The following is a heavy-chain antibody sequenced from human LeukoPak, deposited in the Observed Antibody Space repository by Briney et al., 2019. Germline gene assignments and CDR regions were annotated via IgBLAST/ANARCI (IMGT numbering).Heavy chain of an antibody. Sequence: QPGGSLRLSWAASGITFNNYEINWVRQAPGKGLEWVSYISRSGTTIYYADSVKGRFTITRDNAKNSLYLQMNSLRAEYTAVYDCAGKSATGTTLDYWGQGTLVTVSS. J-gene: IGHJ4*02. D-gene: IGHD1-1*01. CDR2: ISRSGTTI. V-gene: IGHV3-48*03. CDR1: GITFNNYE. CDR3: AGKSATGTTLDY.